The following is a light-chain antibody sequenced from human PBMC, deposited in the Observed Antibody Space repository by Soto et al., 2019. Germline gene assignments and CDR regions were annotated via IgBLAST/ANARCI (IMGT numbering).Light chain of an antibody. CDR3: CSFTSITTYV. CDR1: SSDVGAYNY. CDR2: EVS. J-gene: IGLJ1*01. V-gene: IGLV2-14*01. Sequence: LTQPASVSGSLGQSITISCTGTSSDVGAYNYVSWYQQQPGKAPKLMISEVSNRPSGVSNRFSGSKSGNTASLIISGLQAEDEADYYCCSFTSITTYVFGNGTKVTVL.